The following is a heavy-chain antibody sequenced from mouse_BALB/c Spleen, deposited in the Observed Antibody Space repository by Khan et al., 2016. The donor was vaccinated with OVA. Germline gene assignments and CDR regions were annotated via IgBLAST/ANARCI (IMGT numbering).Heavy chain of an antibody. CDR2: IWSDGST. Sequence: QVQLKQSGPGLVAPSQSLSITCTISGFSLTSYGVHWVRQPPGKGLEWLVVIWSDGSTTYNTALKSRLSISKDNSTSHVFLKMNRLRTDDTDMYDYDRHDGYANYYAMDYWGQGTSVTVSS. V-gene: IGHV2-6-1*01. CDR1: GFSLTSYG. CDR3: DRHDGYANYYAMDY. D-gene: IGHD2-3*01. J-gene: IGHJ4*01.